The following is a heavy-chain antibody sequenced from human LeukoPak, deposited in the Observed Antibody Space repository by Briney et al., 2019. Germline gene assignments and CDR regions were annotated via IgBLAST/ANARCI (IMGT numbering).Heavy chain of an antibody. V-gene: IGHV3-30*02. CDR3: AKDSNYYDSSGYCLDY. J-gene: IGHJ4*02. CDR1: GFTFSSYG. CDR2: IRYDGSNK. D-gene: IGHD3-22*01. Sequence: GGSLRLSCAASGFTFSSYGMHWVRQAPGKGLEWVAFIRYDGSNKYYADSVKGRFTISRDNSKNTLYLQMNSLRAEDTAVYYCAKDSNYYDSSGYCLDYWGQGTLVTVSS.